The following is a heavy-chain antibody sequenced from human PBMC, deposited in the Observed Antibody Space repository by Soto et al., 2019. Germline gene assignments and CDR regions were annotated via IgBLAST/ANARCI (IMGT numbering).Heavy chain of an antibody. CDR3: ARIQLDTIMALDY. J-gene: IGHJ4*02. CDR2: VWSNGNLK. D-gene: IGHD1-1*01. V-gene: IGHV3-33*01. CDR1: GFTFDAYG. Sequence: QVQLVESGGGVVQPGGSLRLSCAASGFTFDAYGFHWVRQAPGKGLEWVAVVWSNGNLKYYADSVKGRFTISRDSSKSALNLQMNSLRADDTAVYYCARIQLDTIMALDYWGQGTLVTVPS.